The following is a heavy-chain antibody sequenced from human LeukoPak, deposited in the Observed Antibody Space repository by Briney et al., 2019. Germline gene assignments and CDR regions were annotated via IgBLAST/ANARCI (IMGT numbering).Heavy chain of an antibody. CDR1: GYTFTSYY. V-gene: IGHV1-46*01. Sequence: ASVKVSCKASGYTFTSYYMHWVRQAPGQGLEWMGIINPSGGSTSYAQKFQGRVTMTTDTSTSTAYMELRSLRSDDTAVYYCALWTEEGPGYGMDVWGQGTTVTVSS. J-gene: IGHJ6*02. CDR2: INPSGGST. D-gene: IGHD2-21*01. CDR3: ALWTEEGPGYGMDV.